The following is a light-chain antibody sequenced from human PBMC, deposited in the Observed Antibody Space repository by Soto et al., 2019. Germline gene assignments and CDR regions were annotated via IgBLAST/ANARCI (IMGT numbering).Light chain of an antibody. CDR2: AAS. CDR3: QQYNSYSRT. CDR1: QGISTY. Sequence: DIQMTQSPSSLSASVGDRVPITCRASQGISTYLNWYQQKPGKAPKLLIYAASSLKSGVPSRFSGSGSGTECNLTISSLPPDDFATYYCQQYNSYSRTFGQGTKVDIK. V-gene: IGKV1-16*01. J-gene: IGKJ1*01.